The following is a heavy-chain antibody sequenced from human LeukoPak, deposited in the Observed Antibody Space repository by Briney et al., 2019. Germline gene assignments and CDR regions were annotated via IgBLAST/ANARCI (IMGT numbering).Heavy chain of an antibody. CDR2: MNPNRGNT. V-gene: IGHV1-8*01. J-gene: IGHJ3*01. D-gene: IGHD3-22*01. CDR3: ARGHYYDSSGVVAFDG. CDR1: GYTFTSYD. Sequence: ASVKVSCKASGYTFTSYDINWVRQATGQGREWMGWMNPNRGNTGYAQKFQGRGTMTRNTSISTAYMELSSLRSEDTAVYYCARGHYYDSSGVVAFDGWGQGTMVTVSS.